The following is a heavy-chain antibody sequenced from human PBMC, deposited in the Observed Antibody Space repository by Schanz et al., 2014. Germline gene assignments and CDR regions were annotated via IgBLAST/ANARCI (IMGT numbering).Heavy chain of an antibody. J-gene: IGHJ5*02. CDR3: ARDVGLYDRGWFDP. D-gene: IGHD3-22*01. Sequence: QVHLVQSGAEVKKPGSSVKVSCKASGGTFSSDTFSWVRQAPGQGLEWMGRIVPIAGITNYAQRFQGRVTITADKSSDTANMELSILRSEDTAVYYCARDVGLYDRGWFDPWGQGTLVTVSS. V-gene: IGHV1-69*08. CDR2: IVPIAGIT. CDR1: GGTFSSDT.